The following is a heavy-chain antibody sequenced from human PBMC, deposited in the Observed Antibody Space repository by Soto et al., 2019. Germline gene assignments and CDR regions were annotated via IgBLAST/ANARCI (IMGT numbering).Heavy chain of an antibody. Sequence: PGGSLRLSCAASGFTFSNAWMSWVRQAPGKGLEWVGRIKSKTDGGTTDYAAPVKGRFTISRDDSKNTLYLQMNSLKIEDTAVYYCTTDRSSITMIVVVPETDAFDIWGQGTMVTVSS. CDR2: IKSKTDGGTT. CDR3: TTDRSSITMIVVVPETDAFDI. V-gene: IGHV3-15*01. CDR1: GFTFSNAW. D-gene: IGHD3-22*01. J-gene: IGHJ3*02.